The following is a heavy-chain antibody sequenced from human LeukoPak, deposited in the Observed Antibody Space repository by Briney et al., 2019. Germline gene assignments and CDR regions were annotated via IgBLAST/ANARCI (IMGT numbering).Heavy chain of an antibody. CDR2: IYYSGST. V-gene: IGHV4-39*07. CDR1: GGSISSSSYY. D-gene: IGHD1-26*01. J-gene: IGHJ4*02. CDR3: ARAGYTISYYSLDY. Sequence: SETLSLTCTVSGGSISSSSYYWGWIRQPPGKGLEWIGSIYYSGSTYYNPSLKSRVTISVDTSKNQFSLKLTSVTAADTAMYYCARAGYTISYYSLDYWGQGTLVTVSS.